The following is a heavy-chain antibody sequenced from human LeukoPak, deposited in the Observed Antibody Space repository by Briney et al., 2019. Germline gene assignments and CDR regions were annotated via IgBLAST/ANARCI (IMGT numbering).Heavy chain of an antibody. CDR2: ISGSGGST. CDR3: AKATGDRFTYYFDY. V-gene: IGHV3-23*01. D-gene: IGHD7-27*01. CDR1: GFTFSSYA. Sequence: PGGSLRLSCAASGFTFSSYAMSWVRQAPGKGLEWVSAISGSGGSTNYADSVKGRFTISRDNSKNTLYLQMNSLRAEDTAVYYCAKATGDRFTYYFDYWGQGTLVTVSS. J-gene: IGHJ4*02.